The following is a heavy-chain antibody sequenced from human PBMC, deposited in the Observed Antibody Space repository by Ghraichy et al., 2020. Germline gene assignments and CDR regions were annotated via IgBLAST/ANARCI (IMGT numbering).Heavy chain of an antibody. CDR1: GYSFTSYW. CDR3: ARTFDYGDYGKAFDI. CDR2: IYPGDSDT. D-gene: IGHD4-17*01. J-gene: IGHJ3*02. V-gene: IGHV5-51*01. Sequence: GESLNISCKGSGYSFTSYWIGWVRQMPGKGLEWMGIIYPGDSDTRYSPSFQGQVTISADKSISTAYLQWSSLKASDTAMYYCARTFDYGDYGKAFDIWGQGTMVTVSS.